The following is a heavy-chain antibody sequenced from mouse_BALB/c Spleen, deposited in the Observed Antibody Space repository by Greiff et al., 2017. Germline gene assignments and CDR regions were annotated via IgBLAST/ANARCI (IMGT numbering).Heavy chain of an antibody. D-gene: IGHD1-1*02. J-gene: IGHJ4*01. CDR1: GYTFTSYW. V-gene: IGHV1-87*01. CDR3: ARCGKLAMDY. CDR2: IYPGDGDT. Sequence: VQVVESGAELARPGASVKLSCKASGYTFTSYWMQWVKQRPGQGLEWIGAIYPGDGDTRYTQKFKGKATFTVDTSSSTAYMQFNSLTSEDSAVYYCARCGKLAMDYWGQGTSVTVSS.